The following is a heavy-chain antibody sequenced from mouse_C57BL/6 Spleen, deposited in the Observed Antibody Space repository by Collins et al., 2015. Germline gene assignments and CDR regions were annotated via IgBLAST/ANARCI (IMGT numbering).Heavy chain of an antibody. D-gene: IGHD1-1*02. CDR3: ASRGGNYGYFDV. CDR1: GYTFTSYW. J-gene: IGHJ1*03. Sequence: QVQLQQPGAELVRPGSSVKLSCKASGYTFTSYWMHWVKQRPIQGLEWIGNIDPSDSETHYNQKFKDKATLTADKSSSTAYMQLSSLTSEDSAVYYCASRGGNYGYFDVWGTGTTVTVSS. V-gene: IGHV1-52*01. CDR2: IDPSDSET.